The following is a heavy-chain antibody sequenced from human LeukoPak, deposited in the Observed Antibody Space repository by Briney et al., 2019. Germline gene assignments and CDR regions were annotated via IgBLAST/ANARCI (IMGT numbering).Heavy chain of an antibody. CDR3: AKDLRGYSYGADDY. V-gene: IGHV3-23*01. Sequence: PGGSLRLSCVASGFTFSSYAMSWVRQAPGKGLEWVSTIVGSGGSTYYADSVKGRFTISRDNSKNTLYVQMNSLRAEDTALYYCAKDLRGYSYGADDYWGQGTLVTVSS. CDR2: IVGSGGST. CDR1: GFTFSSYA. J-gene: IGHJ4*02. D-gene: IGHD5-18*01.